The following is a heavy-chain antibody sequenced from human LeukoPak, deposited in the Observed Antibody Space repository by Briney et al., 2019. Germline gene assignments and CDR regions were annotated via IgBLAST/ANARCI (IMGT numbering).Heavy chain of an antibody. Sequence: GLEWIGWVHPNGGNTAYAQKFQGRVTMTRDTSISTAYIELSGLTSDDTAVYFCARGPRNDPWGQGTLVT. D-gene: IGHD1-14*01. CDR3: ARGPRNDP. CDR2: VHPNGGNT. V-gene: IGHV1-8*01. J-gene: IGHJ5*02.